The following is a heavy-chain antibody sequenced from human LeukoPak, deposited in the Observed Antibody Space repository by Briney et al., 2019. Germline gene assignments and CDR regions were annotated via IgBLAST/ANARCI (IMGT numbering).Heavy chain of an antibody. CDR3: VLKVRFDY. CDR2: ISYDGSNK. J-gene: IGHJ4*02. D-gene: IGHD2-15*01. Sequence: GRSLRLSCAASGFTFSSYAMHWVRQAPGKGLEWVAVISYDGSNKYYADSVKGRFTISRDNSKNTLYLQMNSLRAEDTAIYYCVLKVRFDYWGQGTLVTVSS. V-gene: IGHV3-30*04. CDR1: GFTFSSYA.